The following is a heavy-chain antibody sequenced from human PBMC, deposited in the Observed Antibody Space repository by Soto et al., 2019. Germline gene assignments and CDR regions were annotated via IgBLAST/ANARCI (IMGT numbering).Heavy chain of an antibody. D-gene: IGHD6-6*01. V-gene: IGHV3-23*01. CDR1: GFTFGNYW. CDR2: ISAGGSNT. CDR3: AKEYSTSFDY. J-gene: IGHJ4*02. Sequence: PGGSLRLSCAASGFTFGNYWMHWVRQAPGKGLEWVSAISAGGSNTNYADSVKGRFTISSDNSKNTLYLQMNGLRADDTAVYYCAKEYSTSFDYWGQGTPVTVSS.